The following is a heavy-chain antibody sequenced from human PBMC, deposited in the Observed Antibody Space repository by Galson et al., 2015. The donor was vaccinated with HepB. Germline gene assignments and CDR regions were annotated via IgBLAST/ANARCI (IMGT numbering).Heavy chain of an antibody. CDR2: INPSGGGT. CDR1: GYIFTNYY. J-gene: IGHJ4*02. V-gene: IGHV1-46*03. D-gene: IGHD3-10*01. CDR3: ARTRGSDHFDY. Sequence: SVKVSCKASGYIFTNYYIHWVRQAPGQGLEWMGIINPSGGGTSYAQNFQGRVTMTRHTSTSTVSMELSSLRSEDTAVYYCARTRGSDHFDYWGQGSLVTVSS.